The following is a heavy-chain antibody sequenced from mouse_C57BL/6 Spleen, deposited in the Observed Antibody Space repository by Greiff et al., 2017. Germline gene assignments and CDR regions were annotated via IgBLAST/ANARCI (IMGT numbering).Heavy chain of an antibody. CDR2: IDPSDSET. D-gene: IGHD1-1*01. CDR1: GYTFTSYW. CDR3: ARNYYYGSSYEGYAMDY. J-gene: IGHJ4*01. V-gene: IGHV1-52*01. Sequence: QVQLQQPGAELVRPGSSLKLSCKASGYTFTSYWMHWVKQRPIQGLEWIGNIDPSDSETHYNQKFKDKATLTVDKSSSTAYMQLSSLTSEDSAVYYGARNYYYGSSYEGYAMDYWGQGTSVTVSS.